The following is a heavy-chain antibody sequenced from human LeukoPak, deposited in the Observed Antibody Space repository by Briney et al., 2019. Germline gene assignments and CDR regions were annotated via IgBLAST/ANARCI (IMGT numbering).Heavy chain of an antibody. CDR2: IYYSGST. CDR3: ARHVWLQPFDY. V-gene: IGHV4-59*08. D-gene: IGHD3-9*01. CDR1: GGSMNSYY. J-gene: IGHJ4*02. Sequence: SETLSLTCSVCGGSMNSYYWSWIRQSPGKGLEWIGYIYYSGSTNYNPSLKSRVTISVDTSKNQFSLKLSSVTAADTAVYYCARHVWLQPFDYWGQGTLVTVSS.